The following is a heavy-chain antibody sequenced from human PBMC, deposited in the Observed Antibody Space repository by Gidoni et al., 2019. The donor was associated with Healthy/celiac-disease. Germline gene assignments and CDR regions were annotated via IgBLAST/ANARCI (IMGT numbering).Heavy chain of an antibody. D-gene: IGHD5-18*01. V-gene: IGHV3-64D*09. CDR2: ISSNGGST. J-gene: IGHJ6*03. Sequence: EVQLVESGGGLVQPGGSLRLSCSASGFTFSSYAMHWVRQAPGKGLEYVSAISSNGGSTYYADSVKGRFTISRDNSKNTLYLQMSSLRAEDTAVYYCVKGADTAMVTAYYYYMDVWGKGTTVTVSS. CDR3: VKGADTAMVTAYYYYMDV. CDR1: GFTFSSYA.